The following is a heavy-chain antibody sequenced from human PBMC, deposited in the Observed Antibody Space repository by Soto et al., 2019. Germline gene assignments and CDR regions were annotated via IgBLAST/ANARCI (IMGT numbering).Heavy chain of an antibody. CDR2: IFHSGAT. CDR1: GYSINTSD. Sequence: PSEALSLPCSVSGYSINTSDWSLIRQPPGKRLEWIGHIFHSGATTYNPSLDSRVSMSVDTSKNQFSLKLNSVDAADTAGYYCAKYRRTEAEGFTLDYWGRGALVTVYS. J-gene: IGHJ4*02. D-gene: IGHD6-13*01. V-gene: IGHV4-59*03. CDR3: AKYRRTEAEGFTLDY.